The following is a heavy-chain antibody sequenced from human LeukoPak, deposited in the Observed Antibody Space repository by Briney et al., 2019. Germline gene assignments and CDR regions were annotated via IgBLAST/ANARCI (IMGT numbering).Heavy chain of an antibody. CDR2: IIPIFGTA. J-gene: IGHJ4*02. D-gene: IGHD3-10*01. V-gene: IGHV1-69*13. Sequence: GASVKVSCKASGYTFTTYGISWVRQAPGQGLEWMGGIIPIFGTANYAQKFQGRVTITADESTSTAYMELSSLRSEDTAVYYCAREEHTRNYYGSGSYYTKWGQGTLVTVSS. CDR1: GYTFTTYG. CDR3: AREEHTRNYYGSGSYYTK.